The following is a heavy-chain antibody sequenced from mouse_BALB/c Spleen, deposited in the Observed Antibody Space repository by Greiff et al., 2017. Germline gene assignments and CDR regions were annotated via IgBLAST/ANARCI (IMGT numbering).Heavy chain of an antibody. J-gene: IGHJ4*01. D-gene: IGHD1-1*01. CDR1: GFTFSSYA. CDR2: ISSGGSYT. Sequence: EVLLVESGGGLVKPGGSLKLSCAASGFTFSSYAMSWVRQTPEKRLEWVATISSGGSYTYYPDSVKGRFTIARDKAKNTLYLQLSSLKTEDTAMYYCARHHYDSSYNWAMDDWGQGTSVTVSS. CDR3: ARHHYDSSYNWAMDD. V-gene: IGHV5-9-3*01.